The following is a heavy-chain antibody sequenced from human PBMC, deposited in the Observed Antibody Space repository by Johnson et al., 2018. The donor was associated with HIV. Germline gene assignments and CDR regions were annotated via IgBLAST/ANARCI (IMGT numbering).Heavy chain of an antibody. CDR3: ARPRTGSDAFDI. CDR2: ISSSASTI. Sequence: QMQLVESGGGLVQPGGSLRLSCAASGFTFSDYYMSWIRQTPGKGLEWLSYISSSASTIYYADSVKGRFTISRDNAKNSLYLQMNSLRAEDTAVYYCARPRTGSDAFDIWGQGTMVTVSS. V-gene: IGHV3-11*04. D-gene: IGHD7-27*01. CDR1: GFTFSDYY. J-gene: IGHJ3*02.